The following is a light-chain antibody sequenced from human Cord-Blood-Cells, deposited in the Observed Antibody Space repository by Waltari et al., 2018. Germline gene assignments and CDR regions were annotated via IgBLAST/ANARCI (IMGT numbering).Light chain of an antibody. CDR2: DAS. CDR3: QQRSNWYT. Sequence: QSPATLSLSPGERATLSCRASQSVSSYLAWYQQKPGQAPRLLIYDASNRATGIPARFSGSGSGTDFTLTISSLEPEDFAVYYCQQRSNWYTFGQGTKLEIK. CDR1: QSVSSY. J-gene: IGKJ2*01. V-gene: IGKV3-11*01.